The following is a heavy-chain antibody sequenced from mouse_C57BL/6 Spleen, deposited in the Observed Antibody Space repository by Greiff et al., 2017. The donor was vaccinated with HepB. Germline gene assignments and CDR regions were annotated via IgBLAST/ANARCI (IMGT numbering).Heavy chain of an antibody. J-gene: IGHJ4*01. CDR2: IHPSDSDT. V-gene: IGHV1-74*01. Sequence: QVQLKQPGAELVKPGASVKVSCKASGYTFTSYWMHWVKQRPGQGLEWIGRIHPSDSDTNYNQKFKGKATLTVDKSSSTAYMQLSSLTSEDSAVYYCAIRGYYGSKDAMDYWGQGTSVTVSS. CDR3: AIRGYYGSKDAMDY. CDR1: GYTFTSYW. D-gene: IGHD1-1*01.